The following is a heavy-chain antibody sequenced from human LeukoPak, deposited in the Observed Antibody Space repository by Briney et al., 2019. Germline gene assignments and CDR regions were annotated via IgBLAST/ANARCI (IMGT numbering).Heavy chain of an antibody. V-gene: IGHV4-39*07. Sequence: PSETLSLTCIVSGGSISSSSYWWGWIRQPPGKGLEWIGTIHYSGSTYYNSSLKSRVTISVDTSKNQFSLKLSSVTAADPAVYYCATDIAAAVQSFDYWGQGTLVTVSS. D-gene: IGHD6-13*01. CDR1: GGSISSSSYW. CDR3: ATDIAAAVQSFDY. J-gene: IGHJ4*02. CDR2: IHYSGST.